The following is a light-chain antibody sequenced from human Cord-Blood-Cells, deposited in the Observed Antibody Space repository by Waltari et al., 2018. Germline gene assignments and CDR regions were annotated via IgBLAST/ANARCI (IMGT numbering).Light chain of an antibody. J-gene: IGLJ1*01. CDR1: SSDVGGYNH. CDR2: DVS. V-gene: IGLV2-14*03. CDR3: SSYTSSSTLYV. Sequence: QSALTPPASVSGSPGQSITISCTGTSSDVGGYNHVPWYQQHPGKAPKLMIYDVSNRPSGVSNRFSGSKSGNTASLTISGLQAEDEADYYCSSYTSSSTLYVFGTGTKVTVL.